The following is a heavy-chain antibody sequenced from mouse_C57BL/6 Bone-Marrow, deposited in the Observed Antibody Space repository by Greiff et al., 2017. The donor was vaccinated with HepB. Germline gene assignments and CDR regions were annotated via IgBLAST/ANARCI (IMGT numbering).Heavy chain of an antibody. CDR2: IYPGDGDT. D-gene: IGHD2-4*01. J-gene: IGHJ1*03. Sequence: VKLMESGPELVKPGASVKISCKASGYAFSSSWMNWVKQRPGKGLEWIGRIYPGDGDTNYNGKFKGKATLTADKSSSTAYTQLSSLTSEDSAVYFCAPIYYDYVYWYFDVWGTGTTVTVSS. CDR1: GYAFSSSW. V-gene: IGHV1-82*01. CDR3: APIYYDYVYWYFDV.